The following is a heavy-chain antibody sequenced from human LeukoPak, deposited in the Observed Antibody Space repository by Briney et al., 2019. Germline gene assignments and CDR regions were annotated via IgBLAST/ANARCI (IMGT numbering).Heavy chain of an antibody. Sequence: SETLSLTCTISGGSISSYYWSWIRQPPGKGLEWIGYIYYTGSTNHNPSLKSRVTISVDTSKNQFSLKLSSVTAADTAVYYCARGRPYYDFWSGHHTPFDYWGQGTLVTVSS. CDR3: ARGRPYYDFWSGHHTPFDY. V-gene: IGHV4-59*01. D-gene: IGHD3-3*01. J-gene: IGHJ4*02. CDR2: IYYTGST. CDR1: GGSISSYY.